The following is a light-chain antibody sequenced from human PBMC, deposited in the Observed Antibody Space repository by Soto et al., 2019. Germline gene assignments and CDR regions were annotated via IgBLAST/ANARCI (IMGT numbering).Light chain of an antibody. CDR1: QSVSYN. V-gene: IGKV3-15*01. J-gene: IGKJ1*01. Sequence: EIVLTQSPGTLSLSPGERATLSCRASQSVSYNLAWYQQKPGQAPRLLIYGTSTRATGIPARLSGSGSGTEFTLTISSLQSEDFAVYYCQQYNNWPWTFGQGTKVEIK. CDR3: QQYNNWPWT. CDR2: GTS.